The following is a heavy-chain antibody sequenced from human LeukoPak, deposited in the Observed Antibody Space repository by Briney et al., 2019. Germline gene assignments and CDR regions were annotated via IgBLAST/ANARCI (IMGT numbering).Heavy chain of an antibody. CDR3: AREPRFGRVLDY. J-gene: IGHJ4*02. Sequence: GGSLRLSCAASGFTFSSYAMHWVRQAPGKGLEWVAVISYDGSNKYYADSVKGRFTISRDNSKNTLYLQMNSLRAEDTAVYYCAREPRFGRVLDYWGQGTLVTVPS. CDR1: GFTFSSYA. V-gene: IGHV3-30-3*01. CDR2: ISYDGSNK. D-gene: IGHD1-1*01.